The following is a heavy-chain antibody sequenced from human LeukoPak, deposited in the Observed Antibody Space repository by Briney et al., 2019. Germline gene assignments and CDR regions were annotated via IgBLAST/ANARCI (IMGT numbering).Heavy chain of an antibody. V-gene: IGHV3-21*01. CDR2: ISSSSSYI. J-gene: IGHJ5*02. D-gene: IGHD6-13*01. CDR3: ARDAVAAAGLAFDP. Sequence: GGSLRLSCAASGFTFSSYSMNWVRQAPGKGLEWVSSISSSSSYIYYADSVKGRFTISRDNAKNSLYLQMNSLRAEDTAVYYCARDAVAAAGLAFDPWGQGTLVIVSS. CDR1: GFTFSSYS.